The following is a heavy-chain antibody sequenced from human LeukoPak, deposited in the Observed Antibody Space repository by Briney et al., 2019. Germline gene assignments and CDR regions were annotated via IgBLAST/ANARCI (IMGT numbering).Heavy chain of an antibody. CDR1: GFTFDDYA. CDR3: AKDSQSTDMVRGPMGGY. CDR2: ISGEGGST. Sequence: GGSLRLSCAASGFTFDDYAMHWVRQAPGKGLEWVSLISGEGGSTYYADSVKGRLTISRDNSKNSLYLQMNSLRTEDTALYYCAKDSQSTDMVRGPMGGYWGQGTLVTVSS. J-gene: IGHJ4*02. V-gene: IGHV3-43*02. D-gene: IGHD3-10*01.